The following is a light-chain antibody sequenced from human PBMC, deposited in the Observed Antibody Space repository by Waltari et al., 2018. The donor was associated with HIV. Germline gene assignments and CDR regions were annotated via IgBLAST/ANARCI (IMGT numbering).Light chain of an antibody. CDR1: SSNIGSNY. Sequence: QSVLTQPPSASGTPGQRVTISCSGSSSNIGSNYVYWYQQLPGTAPKLLFYRNNHRPSVVPDRFSGSKSGTSASLAISGLRSEDEADYYCATWDDSLNVVFGGGTKLTVL. CDR2: RNN. J-gene: IGLJ3*02. CDR3: ATWDDSLNVV. V-gene: IGLV1-47*01.